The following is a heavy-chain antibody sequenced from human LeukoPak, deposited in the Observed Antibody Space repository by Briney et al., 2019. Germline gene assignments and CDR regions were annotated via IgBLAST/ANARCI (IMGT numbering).Heavy chain of an antibody. J-gene: IGHJ4*02. CDR1: GGSISSYY. CDR2: IYYSGST. D-gene: IGHD2-2*01. CDR3: ARGRRLGYCSSTSCSYFDY. Sequence: SETLSLTCTVSGGSISSYYWSWIRQPPGKGLEWIGYIYYSGSTNYNPSLKSRVTISVDRSKNQFSLKLSSVTAADTAVYYCARGRRLGYCSSTSCSYFDYWGQGTLVTVSS. V-gene: IGHV4-59*12.